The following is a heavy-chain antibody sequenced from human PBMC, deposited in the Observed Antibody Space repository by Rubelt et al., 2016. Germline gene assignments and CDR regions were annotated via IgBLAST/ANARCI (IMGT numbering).Heavy chain of an antibody. Sequence: EVQLLESGGGLVQPGGSLRLSCAASGFTFSSYAMSWVRQAPGKGLEWVSGISGSGKSTYYGDSAKGRFNIARDNYQNKLYLQRNSLRAEDTAMYFCTKIRITGLGYCSSTSCSSLDYWGQGTLVTVSS. D-gene: IGHD2-2*01. V-gene: IGHV3-23*01. J-gene: IGHJ4*02. CDR2: ISGSGKST. CDR3: TKIRITGLGYCSSTSCSSLDY. CDR1: GFTFSSYA.